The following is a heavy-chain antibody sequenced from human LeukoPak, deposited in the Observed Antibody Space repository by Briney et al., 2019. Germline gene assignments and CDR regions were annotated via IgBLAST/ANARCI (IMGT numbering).Heavy chain of an antibody. CDR1: GGSINTYY. V-gene: IGHV4-59*08. D-gene: IGHD3-10*01. CDR3: ARGFRGPNFDY. CDR2: IYYSGST. Sequence: PSETLSLTCTVSGGSINTYYWSWIRQPPGKGLEWIGYIYYSGSTNYNPSLKSRVTLSMDTSKNQFSLRLSSVTAADTAVYYCARGFRGPNFDYWGQGTLVTVSS. J-gene: IGHJ4*02.